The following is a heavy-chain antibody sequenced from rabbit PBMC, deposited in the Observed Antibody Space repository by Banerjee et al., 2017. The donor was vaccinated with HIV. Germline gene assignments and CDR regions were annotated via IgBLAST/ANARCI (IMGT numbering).Heavy chain of an antibody. CDR1: GFSFSSYYD. CDR3: VRDGDL. CDR2: IYTRDGTI. Sequence: QEQLEESGGDLVKPEGSLTLTCTASGFSFSSYYDMCWVRQAPGKGLELIACIYTRDGTIWYASWAKGRFTISKTSSTTVTLQMTSLTAADTATYFCVRDGDLWGQGTLVTVS. J-gene: IGHJ3*01. D-gene: IGHD3-1*01. V-gene: IGHV1S45*01.